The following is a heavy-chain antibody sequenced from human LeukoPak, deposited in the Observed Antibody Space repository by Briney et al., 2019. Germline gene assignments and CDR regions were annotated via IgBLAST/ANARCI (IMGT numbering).Heavy chain of an antibody. CDR1: GFTFSSYS. Sequence: PSGALRLSCAASGFTFSSYSIKWVPQAPARGVERVSSISSNSNFIYYADSVKGVFIISRDQAGILLYVELHSLTSKDTVVYSCARVRVYGSVADYYYYYMDVWGKGTTVTVSS. J-gene: IGHJ6*03. V-gene: IGHV3-21*01. CDR2: ISSNSNFI. CDR3: ARVRVYGSVADYYYYYMDV. D-gene: IGHD3-10*01.